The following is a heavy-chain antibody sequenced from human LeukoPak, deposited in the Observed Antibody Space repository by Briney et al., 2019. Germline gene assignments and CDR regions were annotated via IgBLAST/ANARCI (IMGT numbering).Heavy chain of an antibody. D-gene: IGHD3-16*01. V-gene: IGHV4-34*01. CDR2: IYHSEST. J-gene: IGHJ6*03. CDR1: GGSFSGYY. Sequence: SETLSLTCAVYGGSFSGYYWSWIRQPPGKGLEWIGSIYHSESTYYNPSLKSRVIISVDTSKNQFSLKLSSVTAADTAVYYCARDGGVTYYYFYYYMDVWGKGTTVTVSS. CDR3: ARDGGVTYYYFYYYMDV.